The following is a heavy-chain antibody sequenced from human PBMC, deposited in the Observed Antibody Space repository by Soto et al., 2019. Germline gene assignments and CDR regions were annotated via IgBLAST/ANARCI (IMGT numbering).Heavy chain of an antibody. V-gene: IGHV3-72*01. CDR2: TRNKANGYTT. Sequence: GGSLRLSCAASGFTLSDHYMDWVRQAPGKGLEWIGRTRNKANGYTTEYAASVRGRFIISRDESKNSLYLQMNSVRTEDTAVYYCVRIAVATYNIDYWGQGTLVTVSS. CDR1: GFTLSDHY. CDR3: VRIAVATYNIDY. D-gene: IGHD6-19*01. J-gene: IGHJ4*02.